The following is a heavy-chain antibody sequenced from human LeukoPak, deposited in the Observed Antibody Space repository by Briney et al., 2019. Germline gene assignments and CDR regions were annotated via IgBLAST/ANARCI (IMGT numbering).Heavy chain of an antibody. D-gene: IGHD5-12*01. CDR3: ARDGGIIYSGYDGEVYFDY. CDR2: ISSSGSTI. CDR1: GFTFSSYA. J-gene: IGHJ4*02. Sequence: PGGSLRLSCAASGFTFSSYAMSWIRQAPGKGLEWVSYISSSGSTIYYADSVKGRFTISRDNAKNSLYLQMNSLRAEDTAVYYCARDGGIIYSGYDGEVYFDYWGQGTLVTVSS. V-gene: IGHV3-11*01.